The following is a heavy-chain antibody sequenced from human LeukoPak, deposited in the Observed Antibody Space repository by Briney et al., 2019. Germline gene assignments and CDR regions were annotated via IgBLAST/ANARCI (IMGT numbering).Heavy chain of an antibody. V-gene: IGHV4-39*01. CDR2: IYYSGST. Sequence: PSETLSLTCTVSGGSISSSSYYWGWIRQPPGKGLEWIGSIYYSGSTYYNPSLKSRVTISVDTSKNQFSLKLSSVTAADTAVYYCARHRKTDLGYSYGYGRGWFDPWGQGTLVTVSS. CDR3: ARHRKTDLGYSYGYGRGWFDP. CDR1: GGSISSSSYY. D-gene: IGHD5-18*01. J-gene: IGHJ5*02.